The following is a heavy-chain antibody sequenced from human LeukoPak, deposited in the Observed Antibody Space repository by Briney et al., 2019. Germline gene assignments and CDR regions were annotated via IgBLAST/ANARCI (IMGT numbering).Heavy chain of an antibody. D-gene: IGHD6-19*01. CDR1: GYTFTGYY. Sequence: GASVKVSCKASGYTFTGYYMHWVRQAPGQGLEWMGWINPNSGGTNYAQKFQGRVTMTRDTSISTAYMELSRLRSDDTAVYYCARHPGLAGTPQEFDYWGQGTLVTVSS. CDR2: INPNSGGT. J-gene: IGHJ4*02. V-gene: IGHV1-2*02. CDR3: ARHPGLAGTPQEFDY.